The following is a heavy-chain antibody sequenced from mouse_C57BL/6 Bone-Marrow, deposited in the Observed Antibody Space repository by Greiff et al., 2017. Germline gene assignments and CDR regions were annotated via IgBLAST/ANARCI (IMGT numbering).Heavy chain of an antibody. CDR3: ARHEEDYYGSSYGFAY. V-gene: IGHV1-62-2*01. CDR1: GYTFTEYT. D-gene: IGHD1-1*01. Sequence: VQLQQSGAELVKPGASVKLSCKASGYTFTEYTIHWVKQRSGQGLEWIGRFYPGGGSIKYNEKFKDKATLTADKSSSTVYMELSRLTSENSAVYFCARHEEDYYGSSYGFAYWGQGTLVTVSA. CDR2: FYPGGGSI. J-gene: IGHJ3*01.